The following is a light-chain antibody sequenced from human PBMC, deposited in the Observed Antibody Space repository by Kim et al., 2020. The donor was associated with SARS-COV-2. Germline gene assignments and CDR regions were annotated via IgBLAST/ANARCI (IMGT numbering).Light chain of an antibody. J-gene: IGKJ1*01. V-gene: IGKV4-1*01. CDR1: QSVLYSSNNKSY. Sequence: ATINCKSSQSVLYSSNNKSYLAWYPQKPGQPPKLLIYWASTRESWVPDRFSGSGSGTDFTLTISSLQAEDVAVYYCQQYYSTPWTFGQGTKVDIK. CDR3: QQYYSTPWT. CDR2: WAS.